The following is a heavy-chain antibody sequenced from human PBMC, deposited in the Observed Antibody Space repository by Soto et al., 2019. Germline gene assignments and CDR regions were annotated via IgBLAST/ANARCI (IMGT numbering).Heavy chain of an antibody. V-gene: IGHV4-59*01. CDR2: IYYSGST. J-gene: IGHJ6*02. CDR3: ARGGSFWSGRMDV. CDR1: GGSISSYY. D-gene: IGHD3-3*01. Sequence: TSETLSLTCTVSGGSISSYYWSWIRQPPGKGLEWIGYIYYSGSTNYNPSLKSRVTISVDTSKNQFSLKLSSVTAADTAVYYCARGGSFWSGRMDVWGQGTTVTVSS.